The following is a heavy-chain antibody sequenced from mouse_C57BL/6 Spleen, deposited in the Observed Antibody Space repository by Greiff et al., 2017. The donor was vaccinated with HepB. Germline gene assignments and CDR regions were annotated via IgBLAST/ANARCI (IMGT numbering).Heavy chain of an antibody. V-gene: IGHV5-9-1*02. D-gene: IGHD1-1*01. Sequence: EVKLQESGEGLVKPGGSLKLSCAASGFTFSSYAMSWVRQTPEKRLEWVAYISSGGDYIYYADTVKGRFTISRDNARNTLYLQMSSLKSEDTAMYYCTRERDYGSSYEDYAMDYWGQGTSVTVSS. J-gene: IGHJ4*01. CDR1: GFTFSSYA. CDR2: ISSGGDYI. CDR3: TRERDYGSSYEDYAMDY.